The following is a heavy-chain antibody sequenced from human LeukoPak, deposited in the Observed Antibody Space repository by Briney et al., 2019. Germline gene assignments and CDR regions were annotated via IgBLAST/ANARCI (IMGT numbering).Heavy chain of an antibody. Sequence: SETLSLTCTVHGGSFSGYYGTWIRQPPGKGLEWIGDINYRGSPDSNPSLKSRVTMSLDTSKKLFSLKLTSMTAADTAVYYCARGGYYDTSGFYITWGQGTLVTVSS. CDR2: INYRGSP. D-gene: IGHD3-22*01. J-gene: IGHJ4*02. CDR3: ARGGYYDTSGFYIT. CDR1: GGSFSGYY. V-gene: IGHV4-34*01.